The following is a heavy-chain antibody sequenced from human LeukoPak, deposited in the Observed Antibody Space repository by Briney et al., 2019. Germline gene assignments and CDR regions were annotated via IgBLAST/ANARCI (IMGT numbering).Heavy chain of an antibody. J-gene: IGHJ4*02. V-gene: IGHV3-15*01. CDR1: GFTFDDYT. Sequence: PGESLRLSCAASGFTFDDYTIHWVRQAPGKGLEWVGRIKSKTDGGTTDYAAPVKGRFTISRDDSKNTLYLQMNSLKTEDTAVYYCTTVSVGEFPAVWKYYFDYWGQGTLVTVSS. D-gene: IGHD3-16*01. CDR2: IKSKTDGGTT. CDR3: TTVSVGEFPAVWKYYFDY.